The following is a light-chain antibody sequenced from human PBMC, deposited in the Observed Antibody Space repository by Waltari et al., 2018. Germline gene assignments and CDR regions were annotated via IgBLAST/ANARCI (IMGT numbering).Light chain of an antibody. CDR3: QQCNSYLLT. Sequence: DIQMTKSPSTLSESVGERVTITCRASQSIGSSLAWYQQKPGKAPKVVIYEASSLESGVPSRFSGSGSGTEFTLTISSLQPDDFATYYCQQCNSYLLTFGGGTKVEIK. V-gene: IGKV1-5*03. CDR1: QSIGSS. CDR2: EAS. J-gene: IGKJ4*01.